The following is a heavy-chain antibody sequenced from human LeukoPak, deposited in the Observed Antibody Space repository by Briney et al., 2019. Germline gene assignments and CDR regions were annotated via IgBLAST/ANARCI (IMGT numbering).Heavy chain of an antibody. V-gene: IGHV3-23*01. J-gene: IGHJ4*02. CDR2: ISGSGGST. CDR3: AKDLPRKDYGDHSVFLGCFDY. Sequence: PGGSLRLSCAASGFTFSSYAMSWVRQAPGKGLEWVASISGSGGSTYYADSVKGRFTISRDNSMNTLYLQMNSLRAEDTAVYYCAKDLPRKDYGDHSVFLGCFDYWGQGTMVTVSS. CDR1: GFTFSSYA. D-gene: IGHD4-17*01.